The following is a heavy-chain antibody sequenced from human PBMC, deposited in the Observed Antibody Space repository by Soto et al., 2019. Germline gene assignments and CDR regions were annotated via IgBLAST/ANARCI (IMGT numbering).Heavy chain of an antibody. CDR2: ISAYNGNT. CDR3: ARDRAYDYIWGSYRYTDHFDY. V-gene: IGHV1-18*01. J-gene: IGHJ4*02. Sequence: QVQLVQSGAEVKKPGASVKVSCKASGYTFTSYGISWVRQAPGQGLEWMGWISAYNGNTNYAQKLQGRVTMTTDTSTSTAYMELRSLRSDDTAMYYCARDRAYDYIWGSYRYTDHFDYWGQGTLVTVSS. CDR1: GYTFTSYG. D-gene: IGHD3-16*02.